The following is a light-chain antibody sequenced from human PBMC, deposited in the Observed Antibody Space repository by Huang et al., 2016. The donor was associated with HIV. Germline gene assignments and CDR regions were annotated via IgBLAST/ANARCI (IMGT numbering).Light chain of an antibody. J-gene: IGKJ1*01. V-gene: IGKV1-39*01. CDR2: AAS. CDR3: QQSYSIPRM. Sequence: DIQMTQSPSSLSASVGDRVTITCRASQSISSYLNWYQQKPGKAPKLLIYAASSLQSGVPSRFSGSGSGTDFTLTISSLQPEDFATYYCQQSYSIPRMFGQGTKVEIK. CDR1: QSISSY.